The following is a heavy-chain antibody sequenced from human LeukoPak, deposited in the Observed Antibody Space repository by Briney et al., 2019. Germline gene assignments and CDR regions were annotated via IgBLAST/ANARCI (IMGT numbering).Heavy chain of an antibody. J-gene: IGHJ4*02. V-gene: IGHV3-48*03. CDR2: IYSSGSTI. CDR3: ARSGKMATITWGVLDY. Sequence: GGSLRLSCAASGFTFSSYEMNWVRQAPGKGLEWVSYIYSSGSTIYYADSVKGRFTISRDNAKNSLYLQMDSLRAEDTAVYYCARSGKMATITWGVLDYWGQGTLVTVSS. D-gene: IGHD5-24*01. CDR1: GFTFSSYE.